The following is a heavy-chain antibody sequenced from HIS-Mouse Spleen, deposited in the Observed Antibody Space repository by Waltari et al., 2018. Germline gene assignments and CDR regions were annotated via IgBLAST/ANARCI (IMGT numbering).Heavy chain of an antibody. J-gene: IGHJ3*02. Sequence: QLQLQESGPGLVKPSETLSLTCTVSGGSISSCSYYWGWIRQPPGKGLQWIGSIYYSGSTYYNPSLKSRVTISVDTSKNQFSLKLSSVTAADTAVYYCARAPTGFLEWFDAFDIWGQGTMVTVSS. V-gene: IGHV4-39*07. CDR1: GGSISSCSYY. CDR2: IYYSGST. CDR3: ARAPTGFLEWFDAFDI. D-gene: IGHD3-3*01.